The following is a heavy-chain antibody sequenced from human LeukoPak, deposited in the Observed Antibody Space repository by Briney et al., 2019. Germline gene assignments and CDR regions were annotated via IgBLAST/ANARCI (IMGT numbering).Heavy chain of an antibody. CDR1: GFTFSAYW. Sequence: PGGSLRLSCAASGFTFSAYWMSWARQAPGKGLEWVANIKQDGSEKNYVDSVKGRFTISRDNAKNTLYLQMNSLRAEDTAVYYCARVYGLDYWGQGTLVTVSS. V-gene: IGHV3-7*01. J-gene: IGHJ4*02. CDR2: IKQDGSEK. CDR3: ARVYGLDY. D-gene: IGHD3/OR15-3a*01.